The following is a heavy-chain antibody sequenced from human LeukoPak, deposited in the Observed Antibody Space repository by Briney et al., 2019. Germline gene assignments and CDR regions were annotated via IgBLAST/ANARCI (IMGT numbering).Heavy chain of an antibody. CDR1: GYTLTELS. D-gene: IGHD3-9*01. V-gene: IGHV1-24*01. CDR3: ATPKGDDILTGSPFDP. CDR2: FDPEDGET. Sequence: ASVKVSCKVSGYTLTELSMHWVRQAPGKGLEWMGGFDPEDGETIYAQKFQGRVTMTEDTSTDTAYMELSSLRSEDTAVYYCATPKGDDILTGSPFDPWGQGTLVTVSS. J-gene: IGHJ5*02.